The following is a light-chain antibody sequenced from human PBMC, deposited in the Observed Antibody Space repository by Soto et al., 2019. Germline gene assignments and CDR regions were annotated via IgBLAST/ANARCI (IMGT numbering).Light chain of an antibody. CDR3: HSYGGSYHFV. CDR1: SSDVGGYNY. V-gene: IGLV2-8*01. CDR2: EVS. J-gene: IGLJ1*01. Sequence: LTQPAHVSGSPGQSITTSCTGTSSDVGGYNYVSWYQQHPGKAPKLMMYEVSKRPSGVPDRFSGSKSGNTASLTVSGLQAEDEADYCCHSYGGSYHFVFGTGTKVAVL.